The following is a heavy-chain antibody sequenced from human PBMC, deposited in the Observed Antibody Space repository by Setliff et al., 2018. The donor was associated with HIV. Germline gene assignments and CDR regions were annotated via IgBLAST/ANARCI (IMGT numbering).Heavy chain of an antibody. D-gene: IGHD3-9*01. J-gene: IGHJ6*03. V-gene: IGHV4-4*08. CDR1: GGSMSTYY. Sequence: PSETLSLTCTVSGGSMSTYYWSWIRQPPGKGLEWIGYLYSNGITANYNPSLKGRVTISVDTSRNQFSLRLTSVTAADTAVYYCARGGGILTGYWGNHRSYYMDVWDKGTTVTVSS. CDR3: ARGGGILTGYWGNHRSYYMDV. CDR2: LYSNGIT.